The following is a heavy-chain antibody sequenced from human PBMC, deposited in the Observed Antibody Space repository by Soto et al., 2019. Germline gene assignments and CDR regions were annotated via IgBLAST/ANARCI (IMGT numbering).Heavy chain of an antibody. D-gene: IGHD2-8*01. Sequence: PGGFLRLSCAASGFSFSSYAMNCVRQTPRKGLEWVSTISGSFGSTSYADSVQGRFTVSRDNSKNTLYLQMNSLRAEDTAVYYCASRSATVLSLTYWGPGTQVTVSS. CDR3: ASRSATVLSLTY. CDR1: GFSFSSYA. V-gene: IGHV3-23*01. J-gene: IGHJ4*02. CDR2: ISGSFGST.